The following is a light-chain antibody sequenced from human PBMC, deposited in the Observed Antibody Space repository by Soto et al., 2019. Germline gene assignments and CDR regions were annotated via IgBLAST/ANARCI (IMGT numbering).Light chain of an antibody. Sequence: QSVLTQPPSASGTPGQRVTISCSGTTSNIGNNYVCGYQQLPGSTPKLLILRSDQRPSGVPDRFSGSKSGTSASLTIGGLRSEYEADYYCASWDDSLSGFVFGTGTKLTVL. CDR2: RSD. CDR1: TSNIGNNY. CDR3: ASWDDSLSGFV. V-gene: IGLV1-47*01. J-gene: IGLJ1*01.